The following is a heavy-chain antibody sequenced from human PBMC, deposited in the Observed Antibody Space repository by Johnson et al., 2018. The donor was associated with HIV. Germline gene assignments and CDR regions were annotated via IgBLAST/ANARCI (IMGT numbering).Heavy chain of an antibody. D-gene: IGHD1-26*01. CDR2: ISYDGSYK. Sequence: QVQLVESGGGVVHPGRSLRLSCAASGFTFRSYPMHWVRQAPGKGLEWVAVISYDGSYKYYAASVEGRFTISRDNSKKTLYLQMNSLRAECTAVYYRAKGRGELLGAFDIWGQGTMVTVSS. CDR3: AKGRGELLGAFDI. CDR1: GFTFRSYP. V-gene: IGHV3-30*04. J-gene: IGHJ3*02.